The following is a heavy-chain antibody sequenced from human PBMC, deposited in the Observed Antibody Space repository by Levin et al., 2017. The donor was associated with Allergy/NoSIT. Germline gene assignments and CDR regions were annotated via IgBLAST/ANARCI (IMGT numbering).Heavy chain of an antibody. V-gene: IGHV3-9*01. CDR1: GFNFHNYG. CDR2: ISWNGDTI. Sequence: SLKISCAASGFNFHNYGIHWVRQAPGKGLEWVAGISWNGDTIGYADSVKGRFTISRDNAKKSLYLQMNSLRLEDTALYYCAKTTIFGVIITYFDSWGQGTLVTVSS. CDR3: AKTTIFGVIITYFDS. D-gene: IGHD3-3*01. J-gene: IGHJ4*02.